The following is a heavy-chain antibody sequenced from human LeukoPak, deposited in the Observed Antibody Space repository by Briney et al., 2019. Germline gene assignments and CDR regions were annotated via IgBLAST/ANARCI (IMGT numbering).Heavy chain of an antibody. CDR1: GFTFSGYG. J-gene: IGHJ4*02. Sequence: GGSLRLSCVVSGFTFSGYGLRWVRQTPGKGLEWVSATSYSGDGAYYADSVRGRFTASRDSSTNTYYLQMDSLRAEDTAVYYCAKESEGASPAYWGRGTLVTVSS. CDR3: AKESEGASPAY. CDR2: TSYSGDGA. V-gene: IGHV3-23*01. D-gene: IGHD3-16*01.